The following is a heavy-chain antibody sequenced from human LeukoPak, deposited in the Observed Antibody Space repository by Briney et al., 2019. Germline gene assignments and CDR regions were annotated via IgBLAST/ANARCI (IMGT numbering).Heavy chain of an antibody. Sequence: SEALSLTCTVSGGSIRSYYLSWIRQPAGKGLEWIGRIYTSGSTNYNPSLKSRVTMSVDTSKNQFSLKLSSVTAADTAVYYCARGGDYYGSGENYWGQGTLVTVSS. J-gene: IGHJ4*02. CDR1: GGSIRSYY. V-gene: IGHV4-4*07. CDR3: ARGGDYYGSGENY. CDR2: IYTSGST. D-gene: IGHD3-10*01.